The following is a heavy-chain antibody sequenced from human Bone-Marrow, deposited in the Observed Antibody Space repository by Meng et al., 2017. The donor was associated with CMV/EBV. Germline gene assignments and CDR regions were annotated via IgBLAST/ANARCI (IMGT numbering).Heavy chain of an antibody. CDR1: GISVDDKY. D-gene: IGHD6-19*01. J-gene: IGHJ4*01. CDR3: TTDYSRTSGWYVLAH. Sequence: GESLKISCAASGISVDDKYMSWVRQTPGKGLEWVSLVYRNGSTSYADSVKGRFTISRDTFTNMLCLQMDSLRPEDAAIYYCTTDYSRTSGWYVLAHWGHGTRVPVSS. CDR2: VYRNGST. V-gene: IGHV3-66*02.